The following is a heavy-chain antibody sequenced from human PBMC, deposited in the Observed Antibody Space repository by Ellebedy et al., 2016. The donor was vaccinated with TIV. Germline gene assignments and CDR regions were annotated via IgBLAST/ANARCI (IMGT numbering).Heavy chain of an antibody. J-gene: IGHJ6*02. CDR3: TTDRRDYGESDWAYYYFGMDV. Sequence: PGGSLRLSCTASGFTVTNAWMSLVRQATGKGLEWVGSVKSKTDGGTLDYAEHVKGRFTISRDDSKNTMYLQMNSLKTEETAIYYCTTDRRDYGESDWAYYYFGMDVWGPGATVTVSS. CDR2: VKSKTDGGTL. V-gene: IGHV3-15*01. CDR1: GFTVTNAW. D-gene: IGHD4-17*01.